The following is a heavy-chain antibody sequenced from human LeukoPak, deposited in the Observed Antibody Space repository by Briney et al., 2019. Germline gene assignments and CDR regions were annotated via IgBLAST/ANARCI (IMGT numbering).Heavy chain of an antibody. CDR3: ARHLSGPGSGGDY. Sequence: GDSLKITCKGSGYSFTSYWIGWVRQMPGKGLEWMGIIYPGDSDTRYSPSFQGQVTISADKSISTAYLQWSSLKASDTAMYYCARHLSGPGSGGDYWGQGTLVTVSS. D-gene: IGHD3-10*01. J-gene: IGHJ4*02. CDR1: GYSFTSYW. V-gene: IGHV5-51*01. CDR2: IYPGDSDT.